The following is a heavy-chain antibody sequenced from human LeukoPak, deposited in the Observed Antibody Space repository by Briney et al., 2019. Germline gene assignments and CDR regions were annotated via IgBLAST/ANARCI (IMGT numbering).Heavy chain of an antibody. V-gene: IGHV3-23*01. Sequence: GGSLRLSCTASGFTFSSYAMSWVRQAPGKGLEWVSTISGSGGDTYYADSVKGRFTISRDNSKNTLYLQMNSLRAEDTAVYYCAHLAGHRGQPNWGQGTLVTVSS. D-gene: IGHD1-1*01. CDR2: ISGSGGDT. CDR1: GFTFSSYA. J-gene: IGHJ4*02. CDR3: AHLAGHRGQPN.